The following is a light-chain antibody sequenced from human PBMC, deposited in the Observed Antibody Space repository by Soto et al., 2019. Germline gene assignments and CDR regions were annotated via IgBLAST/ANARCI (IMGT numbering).Light chain of an antibody. V-gene: IGLV2-14*01. CDR3: SSHAGSTLVV. CDR2: DVT. J-gene: IGLJ2*01. Sequence: QSALTQPASVSGSPGQSITISCTGTSSDVGGYNFVSWYQQHPGKAPKLMIYDVTYRPSGVSNRFSGYKSGNTASLTISGLQAEDEADYYCSSHAGSTLVVFGGGTKLTVL. CDR1: SSDVGGYNF.